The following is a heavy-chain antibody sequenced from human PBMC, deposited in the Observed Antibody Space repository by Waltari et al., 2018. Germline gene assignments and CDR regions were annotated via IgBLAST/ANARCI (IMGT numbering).Heavy chain of an antibody. Sequence: QVQLQQWGAGLLKPSETLSLTCAVYGGSFSGYYWSWIRQPPGKGLEWIGEINHSGSTNYNPSLKSRVTISVDTSKNQFSLKLSSVTAADTAVYYCARGRINDFWRKSFDPWGQGTLVTVSS. CDR2: INHSGST. CDR3: ARGRINDFWRKSFDP. V-gene: IGHV4-34*01. CDR1: GGSFSGYY. D-gene: IGHD3-3*01. J-gene: IGHJ5*02.